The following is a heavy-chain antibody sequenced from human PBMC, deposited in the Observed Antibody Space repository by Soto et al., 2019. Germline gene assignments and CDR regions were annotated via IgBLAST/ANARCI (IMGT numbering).Heavy chain of an antibody. D-gene: IGHD2-15*01. CDR1: GFTCSNAG. CDR2: SKSKTDGGTT. CDR3: PTDNPLGGRATPPYGMAF. Sequence: EVQLVESGGGLVKPGGSLRLSCAASGFTCSNAGMNWVRQSPGKELEWAGRSKSKTDGGTTDYAAPVKGGCTISRDDAKHTMYLQMNSRKTEDTAVYYCPTDNPLGGRATPPYGMAFWVQGTTVTDS. V-gene: IGHV3-15*07. J-gene: IGHJ6*02.